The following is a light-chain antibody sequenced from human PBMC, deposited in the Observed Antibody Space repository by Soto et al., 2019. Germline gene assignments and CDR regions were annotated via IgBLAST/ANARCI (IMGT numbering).Light chain of an antibody. J-gene: IGKJ1*01. CDR2: KAS. V-gene: IGKV1-5*03. CDR3: QQYNSSL. Sequence: DIQMTQSPSTLSGSVGDRVTITCRASQTISSWLAWYQQKPGKAPKLLIYKASTLKSGVPSRFSGSGSGTEFTLTISSLQPDDFATYYCQQYNSSLFGQGTKVDIK. CDR1: QTISSW.